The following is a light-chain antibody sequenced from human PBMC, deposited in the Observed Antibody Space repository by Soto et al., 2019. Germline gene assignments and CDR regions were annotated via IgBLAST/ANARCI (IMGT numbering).Light chain of an antibody. V-gene: IGKV3-15*01. CDR3: QQYNTCPMT. CDR2: VAS. J-gene: IGKJ1*01. CDR1: QSVSSS. Sequence: EIVMTQSPATLSVSPGERATLSCRASQSVSSSLAWYQQKPGQAPRLLIYVASTMASGIPARFSGSGSGTEFTLTISSLQSEDFAFYYCQQYNTCPMTFGHGTNVEIK.